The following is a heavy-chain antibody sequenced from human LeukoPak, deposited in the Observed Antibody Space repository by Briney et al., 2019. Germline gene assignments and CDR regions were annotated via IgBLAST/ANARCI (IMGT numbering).Heavy chain of an antibody. CDR1: GGSISSYY. D-gene: IGHD5-18*01. V-gene: IGHV4-4*07. J-gene: IGHJ4*02. Sequence: PSETLSLTCTVSGGSISSYYWSWIRQPAGKGLEWIGRIYTSGSTNYNPSLKSRVTVSVDTSKNHFSLKLISVTAADTAVYYCARLADSYGEYYFDFWGQGTLVTVSA. CDR2: IYTSGST. CDR3: ARLADSYGEYYFDF.